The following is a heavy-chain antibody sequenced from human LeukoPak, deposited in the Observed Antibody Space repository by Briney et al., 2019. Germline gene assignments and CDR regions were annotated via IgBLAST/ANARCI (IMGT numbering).Heavy chain of an antibody. J-gene: IGHJ4*02. D-gene: IGHD2-15*01. Sequence: SETLSLTCTVSGGSISSSSYYWGWIRQPPGKGLEWIGSIYHSGSTYYNPSLKSRVTISVDTSKNQFSLKLSSVTAADTAVYYCARHEPFYCSGGSCYGFDYWGQGTLVTVSS. V-gene: IGHV4-39*01. CDR1: GGSISSSSYY. CDR3: ARHEPFYCSGGSCYGFDY. CDR2: IYHSGST.